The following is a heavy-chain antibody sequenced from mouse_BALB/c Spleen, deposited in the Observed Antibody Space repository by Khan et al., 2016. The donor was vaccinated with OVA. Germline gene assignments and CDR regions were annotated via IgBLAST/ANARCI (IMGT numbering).Heavy chain of an antibody. V-gene: IGHV1-7*01. CDR2: INPSPGYH. J-gene: IGHJ2*01. CDR3: ARRGLRWDFDY. CDR1: GYTFINYW. Sequence: VQLQQSGAELAKPGASVKMSCKASGYTFINYWILWIKQRPGQGLEWIGYINPSPGYHEYNQNFKDKVTLTADKSSSTAYMQLSSLTSDDSTVCYCARRGLRWDFDYWGQGTTLTVSS. D-gene: IGHD1-1*01.